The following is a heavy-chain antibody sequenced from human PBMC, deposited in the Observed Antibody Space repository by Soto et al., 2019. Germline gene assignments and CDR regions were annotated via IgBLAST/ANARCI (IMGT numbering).Heavy chain of an antibody. CDR3: APNLRGSWFDP. Sequence: QVTLKESGPVLVKPTETLTLTCTVSGFSLSNARMGVSWIRQPPGKALEWLAHIFSNDEKSYSTSLKSRLTISKDTSKSQVVLTMTNMYPVDTATYYCAPNLRGSWFDPWGQGTLVTVSS. V-gene: IGHV2-26*01. J-gene: IGHJ5*02. D-gene: IGHD3-16*01. CDR1: GFSLSNARMG. CDR2: IFSNDEK.